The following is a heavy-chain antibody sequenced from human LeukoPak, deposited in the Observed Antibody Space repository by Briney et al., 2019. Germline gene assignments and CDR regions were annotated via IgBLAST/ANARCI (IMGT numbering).Heavy chain of an antibody. CDR2: IDGSGRYT. CDR1: GFTFSTHA. D-gene: IGHD3-22*01. V-gene: IGHV3-23*01. Sequence: GGSLRLSCAASGFTFSTHAMSWVRLAQGEGLEWVSAIDGSGRYTFYADSVKGRFTTSRDNSKNTLCLQMDSLRAEDTAVYYCAKRDSSGSYPYYLDSWGQGTLVTVSS. CDR3: AKRDSSGSYPYYLDS. J-gene: IGHJ4*02.